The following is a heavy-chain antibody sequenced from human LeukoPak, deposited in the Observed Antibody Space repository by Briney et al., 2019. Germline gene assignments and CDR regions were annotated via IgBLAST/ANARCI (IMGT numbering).Heavy chain of an antibody. Sequence: GGSLRLSCAASGFTFSSCWLGWVRQAPGKGLEWVANIKQDGSETYYVTSVRGRFTISRDNAKNSLYPHMSGLSAEDTAVYYCARSPVAQARWGYYFDYWGQGALVTVSS. CDR1: GFTFSSCW. V-gene: IGHV3-7*01. J-gene: IGHJ4*02. D-gene: IGHD3-16*01. CDR3: ARSPVAQARWGYYFDY. CDR2: IKQDGSET.